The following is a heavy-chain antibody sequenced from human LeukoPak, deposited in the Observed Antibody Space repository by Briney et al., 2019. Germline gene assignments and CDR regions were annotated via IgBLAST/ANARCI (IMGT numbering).Heavy chain of an antibody. CDR1: GYTFTSYY. J-gene: IGHJ5*02. V-gene: IGHV1-46*01. CDR2: VNPSGGST. Sequence: ASVKVSCKASGYTFTSYYMHWVRQAPGQGLEWMGIVNPSGGSTSYAQKFQGRVTMTRDMSTSTVYMELSSLRSEDTAVYYCAKGRAYISSWYGCSTPWGQGTLVTVSS. D-gene: IGHD6-13*01. CDR3: AKGRAYISSWYGCSTP.